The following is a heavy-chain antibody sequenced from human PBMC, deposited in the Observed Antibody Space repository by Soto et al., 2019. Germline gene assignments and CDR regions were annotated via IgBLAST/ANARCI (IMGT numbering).Heavy chain of an antibody. J-gene: IGHJ6*02. Sequence: QVQMQESGPGLLKPSETLSLTCTVSGGSFSSGSYSWTWIRKPPGKGLELIGYVYYSGINNYNPSLKSRVAISVDTSNKQFSLQLTSVTAADTAVYYCARVVVTIVGVAPYGMDVWGPGTPVTVSS. V-gene: IGHV4-61*01. D-gene: IGHD3-3*01. CDR2: VYYSGIN. CDR1: GGSFSSGSYS. CDR3: ARVVVTIVGVAPYGMDV.